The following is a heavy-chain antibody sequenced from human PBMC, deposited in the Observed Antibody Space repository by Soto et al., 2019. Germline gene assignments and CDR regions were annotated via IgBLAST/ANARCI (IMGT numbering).Heavy chain of an antibody. Sequence: QITLNESGPTVVRPTEPLTLTCRFSGFSLTTSGVGVGWVRQSPGKAPERLALIYWDDDKRYSESLKSRLTITKDTSKNQVVLTVANLDPTDTATYYCAHRVLRTVFGLVTTTAIYFDFWGQGTPVAVSS. J-gene: IGHJ4*02. CDR2: IYWDDDK. V-gene: IGHV2-5*02. D-gene: IGHD3-3*01. CDR3: AHRVLRTVFGLVTTTAIYFDF. CDR1: GFSLTTSGVG.